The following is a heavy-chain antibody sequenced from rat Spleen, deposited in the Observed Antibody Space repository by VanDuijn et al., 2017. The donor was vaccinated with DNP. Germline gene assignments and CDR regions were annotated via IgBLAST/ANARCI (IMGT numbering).Heavy chain of an antibody. Sequence: EVQLVESGGGLVQPGGSLKLSCAASGFTFSDYNMAWVRQAPKKGLEWVATIIYDGGSTYYRDSVKGRFTISRDNAKSTLYLQMEILRSEDTATYYCAKDIDYGSYYWYFDFWGPGTMVTVSS. D-gene: IGHD1-3*01. CDR1: GFTFSDYN. V-gene: IGHV5-7*01. CDR3: AKDIDYGSYYWYFDF. J-gene: IGHJ1*01. CDR2: IIYDGGST.